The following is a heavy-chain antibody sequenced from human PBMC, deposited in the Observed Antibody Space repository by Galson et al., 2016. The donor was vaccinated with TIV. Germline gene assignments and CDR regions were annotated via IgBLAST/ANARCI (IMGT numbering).Heavy chain of an antibody. CDR1: GYNFITYW. D-gene: IGHD2-21*01. CDR2: IFPSDSDN. CDR3: ARRGGSDSPARAFDI. V-gene: IGHV5-51*01. Sequence: QSGAEVKKTGESLKISCKGSGYNFITYWIGWARQMPGKGLEWMGIIFPSDSDNRYSPSFEGQVPISADKSASTISLQWTSLKTSDSGIYYCARRGGSDSPARAFDIWGQGTMVTVSS. J-gene: IGHJ3*02.